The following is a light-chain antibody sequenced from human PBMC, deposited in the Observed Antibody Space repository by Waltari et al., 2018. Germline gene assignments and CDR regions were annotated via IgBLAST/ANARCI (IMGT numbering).Light chain of an antibody. CDR3: SSFTSSSSFV. J-gene: IGLJ1*01. CDR1: IRDVGGYKY. V-gene: IGLV2-14*03. CDR2: DVV. Sequence: QSALTQPASVSGSPGQSINISCTGTIRDVGGYKYVSWYHQHPGDVPRLLIYDVVKRPSGVSSRFSGSKSDNTARLTISGLQAADEAHYYCSSFTSSSSFVFGSGTKVTV.